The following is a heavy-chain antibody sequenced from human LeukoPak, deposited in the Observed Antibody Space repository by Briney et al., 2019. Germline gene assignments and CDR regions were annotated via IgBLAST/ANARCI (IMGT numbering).Heavy chain of an antibody. CDR3: ANEEVPNDY. J-gene: IGHJ4*02. CDR1: GFTFSSHA. Sequence: GGSLRLSCAVSGFTFSSHAMTWVRQAPGKGLEWVSGISVSGDITYYADSVQGRFIISRDNSKNTVCLQMNSLRVEDTAVYYCANEEVPNDYWGQGTLVTVSS. D-gene: IGHD4/OR15-4a*01. V-gene: IGHV3-23*01. CDR2: ISVSGDIT.